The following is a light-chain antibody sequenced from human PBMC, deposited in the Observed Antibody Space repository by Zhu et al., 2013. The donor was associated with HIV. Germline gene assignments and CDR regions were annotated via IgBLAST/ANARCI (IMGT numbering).Light chain of an antibody. J-gene: IGKJ5*01. CDR1: EDIRHD. CDR2: GAS. CDR3: LQNNTYPIT. V-gene: IGKV1-17*01. Sequence: DIQMTQSPSSLSASVGDRVTITCRASEDIRHDLSWYQQKPGKAPKRLIYGASSLQSGVPLRFRGSGSGIEFTLTISSLQPDDFATYYCLQNNTYPITFGQGTRLEIK.